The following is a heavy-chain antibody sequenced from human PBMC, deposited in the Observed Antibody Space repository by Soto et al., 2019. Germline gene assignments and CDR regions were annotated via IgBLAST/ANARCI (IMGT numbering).Heavy chain of an antibody. J-gene: IGHJ4*02. CDR3: ARGVHGYYFDY. D-gene: IGHD3-10*01. V-gene: IGHV4-61*01. CDR2: IYYSGST. CDR1: GGSVSSGSYY. Sequence: SETLSLTCTVSGGSVSSGSYYWSWIRQPPGKGLEWIGYIYYSGSTNYNPSLKSRVTISVDTSKNQFSLKLSSVTAADTAVYYCARGVHGYYFDYWGQGTLVTVSS.